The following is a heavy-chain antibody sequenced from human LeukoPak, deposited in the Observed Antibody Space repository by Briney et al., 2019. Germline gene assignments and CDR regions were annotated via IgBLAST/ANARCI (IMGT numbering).Heavy chain of an antibody. V-gene: IGHV1-46*04. D-gene: IGHD1-26*01. CDR2: INPSGDTT. CDR3: ASRLQSGSPWYFDY. CDR1: GYTFTTSF. Sequence: ASVTVSFKASGYTFTTSFMHWVRQAPGQGLEWVGIINPSGDTTSYAQQLQGRVTMTRDTSSSTVYMELSSLRSEDTAVYYCASRLQSGSPWYFDYWGQGTLVTVSS. J-gene: IGHJ4*02.